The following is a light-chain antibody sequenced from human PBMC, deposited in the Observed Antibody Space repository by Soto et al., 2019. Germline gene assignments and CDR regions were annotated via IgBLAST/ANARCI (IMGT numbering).Light chain of an antibody. Sequence: QLVLTQSPSASASLGASVKLTCSLSSGHSSNNIAWHQQQPEKGPRYLMNLNSDGTYSKGDGIPDRFSASSSGAERYLTISSLQSEDEADYYCQTWGTGIVVFGGGTMLTVL. CDR3: QTWGTGIVV. CDR1: SGHSSNN. J-gene: IGLJ2*01. V-gene: IGLV4-69*01. CDR2: LNSDGTY.